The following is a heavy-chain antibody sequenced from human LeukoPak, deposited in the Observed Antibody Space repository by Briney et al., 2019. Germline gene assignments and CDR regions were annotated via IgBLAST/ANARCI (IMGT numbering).Heavy chain of an antibody. CDR2: INDSGST. CDR3: ARRTYSSTWYFDY. J-gene: IGHJ4*02. D-gene: IGHD6-13*01. Sequence: SETLSLTCAVYGGSFSGYYWSWIRQPPGKGLEWIGEINDSGSTNYNPSLKSRVTISVDTSKNQFSLKLNSVTAADTAVYYCARRTYSSTWYFDYWGQGTLDTVSS. V-gene: IGHV4-34*01. CDR1: GGSFSGYY.